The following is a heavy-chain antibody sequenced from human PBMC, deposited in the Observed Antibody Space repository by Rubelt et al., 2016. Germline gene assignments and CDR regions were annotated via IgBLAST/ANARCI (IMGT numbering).Heavy chain of an antibody. CDR1: GFTLRSYW. J-gene: IGHJ4*02. D-gene: IGHD2-21*01. V-gene: IGHV3-74*01. CDR3: ARGSYYFDY. CDR2: LHSDGSST. Sequence: EVQLVESGGGLVQPGGSLRLSCVASGFTLRSYWMHWVRHVPGKGLVWVSRLHSDGSSTSYVDSVKGRFTIPRDNAKNKLYLQMNRLRDEDTAVYYCARGSYYFDYWGQGTLVTVSS.